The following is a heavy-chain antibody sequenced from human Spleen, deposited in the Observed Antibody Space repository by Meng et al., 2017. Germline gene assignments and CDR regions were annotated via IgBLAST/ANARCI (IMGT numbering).Heavy chain of an antibody. V-gene: IGHV3-23*01. CDR1: GFTFSSYV. D-gene: IGHD3-10*01. Sequence: GGSLRLSCAASGFTFSSYVMSWVRQAPGRGLEWVSAISGSGGSTYYADSVKGRFAISRHNSKNTLYLQMNSLRAEDTALYYCAKYSYGLGDYLDYWGQGTLVTVSS. CDR2: ISGSGGST. J-gene: IGHJ4*02. CDR3: AKYSYGLGDYLDY.